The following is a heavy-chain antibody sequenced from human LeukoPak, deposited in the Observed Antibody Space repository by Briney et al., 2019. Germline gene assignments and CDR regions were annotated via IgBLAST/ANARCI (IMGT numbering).Heavy chain of an antibody. D-gene: IGHD3-9*01. CDR2: MNPNSGNT. J-gene: IGHJ4*02. CDR1: GYTFTSYD. Sequence: ASVKVSCKASGYTFTSYDINWVRQAPGQGLEWMGWMNPNSGNTGYAQKFQGRVTITRNTSISTAYMELSRLRSEDTAVYYCGRGDILTGYYFDYWGQGTLVTVSS. CDR3: GRGDILTGYYFDY. V-gene: IGHV1-8*01.